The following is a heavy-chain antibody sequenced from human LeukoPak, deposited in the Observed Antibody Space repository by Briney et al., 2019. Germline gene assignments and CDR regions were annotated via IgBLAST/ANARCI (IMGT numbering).Heavy chain of an antibody. CDR2: IIPMLRSS. CDR1: GGTFGGYT. V-gene: IGHV1-69*16. D-gene: IGHD6-25*01. CDR3: ARELSAAAPYYLDV. J-gene: IGHJ6*03. Sequence: SVKLSCKASGGTFGGYTISWVRQAPGQGLEWMGGIIPMLRSSTYAQRIQVRLTITTDEATTTVHMELRSLGAEDTAVYFCARELSAAAPYYLDVWGKGTTVAVSS.